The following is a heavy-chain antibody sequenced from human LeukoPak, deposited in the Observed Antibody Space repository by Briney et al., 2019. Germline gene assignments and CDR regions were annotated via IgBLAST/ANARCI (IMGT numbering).Heavy chain of an antibody. D-gene: IGHD3-10*01. Sequence: GASVKVSCKASGYTFTGYYMHWVRQAPGQGLEWMGWINPNSGGTNYAQKFQGRVTMTRDTSISTAYMELSRLRSDDTAVYYCVLEVRGVGPTFDYWGQGTLVTVSS. V-gene: IGHV1-2*02. CDR1: GYTFTGYY. J-gene: IGHJ4*02. CDR2: INPNSGGT. CDR3: VLEVRGVGPTFDY.